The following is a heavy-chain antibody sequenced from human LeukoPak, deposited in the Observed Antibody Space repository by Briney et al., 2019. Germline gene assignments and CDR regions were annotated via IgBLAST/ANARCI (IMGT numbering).Heavy chain of an antibody. CDR2: IRSKVYGGAP. D-gene: IGHD6-19*01. CDR1: GFPFXDXX. V-gene: IGHV3-49*03. J-gene: IGHJ4*02. Sequence: SLRLSCSASGFPFXDXXMSWFRQSPGQGLEWVGFIRSKVYGGAPEHAASVAARFTISRDDSTSIAYLQMNSVQAEDTAVYYCARGSGRYVMVDWWGQGTLVTVSS. CDR3: ARGSGRYVMVDW.